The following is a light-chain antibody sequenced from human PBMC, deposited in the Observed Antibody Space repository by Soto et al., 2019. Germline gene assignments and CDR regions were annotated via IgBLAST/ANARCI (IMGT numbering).Light chain of an antibody. Sequence: QSALTQTASVSGSPGQSITISCTGTGSDIGYFNYVSWYQQQPGKAPKLMIYEVDNRPSGVSIRFSGSKSGSTASLTISGLQAEDEADYYCKSYAVGSTYVFGTGTKVTVL. J-gene: IGLJ1*01. V-gene: IGLV2-14*01. CDR2: EVD. CDR3: KSYAVGSTYV. CDR1: GSDIGYFNY.